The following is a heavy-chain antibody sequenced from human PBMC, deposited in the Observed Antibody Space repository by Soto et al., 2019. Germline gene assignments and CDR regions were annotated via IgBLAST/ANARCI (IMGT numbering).Heavy chain of an antibody. CDR3: ARDRPATAGLESFDI. D-gene: IGHD2-2*01. V-gene: IGHV4-59*01. Sequence: QVQLQESGPGLVKPSETLSLTCTVSGGSISSYYWRWIRQPPGKGLEWIGYIYYSGSTNYNPSRKSRVTISLDTSKNQFSRKLRSVTAADTAVYYCARDRPATAGLESFDIWGQGTMVTVSS. CDR2: IYYSGST. J-gene: IGHJ3*02. CDR1: GGSISSYY.